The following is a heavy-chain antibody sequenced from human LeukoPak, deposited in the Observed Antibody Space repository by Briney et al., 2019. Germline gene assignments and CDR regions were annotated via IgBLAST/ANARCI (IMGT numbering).Heavy chain of an antibody. CDR3: ARVVTKGGNTHYYYGMDV. J-gene: IGHJ6*04. D-gene: IGHD2-21*02. CDR1: GYTFTSYY. Sequence: GASVKVSCKASGYTFTSYYMHWVRQAPGQGLEWMGIINPSGGSTSYAQKFQGRVTMTRDTSTSTVYMELSSLRSEDTAVYYCARVVTKGGNTHYYYGMDVWGKGTTVTVSS. V-gene: IGHV1-46*01. CDR2: INPSGGST.